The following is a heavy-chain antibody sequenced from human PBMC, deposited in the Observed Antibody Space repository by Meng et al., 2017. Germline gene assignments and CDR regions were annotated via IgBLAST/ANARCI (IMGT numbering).Heavy chain of an antibody. D-gene: IGHD6-6*01. CDR3: ARGRIAARRGWFGP. CDR2: INHSGST. V-gene: IGHV4-34*01. J-gene: IGHJ5*02. CDR1: GGSFSGYY. Sequence: SETLSLTCAVYGGSFSGYYWSWIRQPPGRGLEWIGEINHSGSTNYNPSLKSRVTISVDTSKNQFSLKLSSVTAADTAVYYCARGRIAARRGWFGPWGQGTLVTVSS.